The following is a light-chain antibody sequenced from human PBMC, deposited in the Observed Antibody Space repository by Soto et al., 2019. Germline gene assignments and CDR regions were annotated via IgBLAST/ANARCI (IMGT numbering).Light chain of an antibody. CDR2: SAS. V-gene: IGKV1-39*01. Sequence: IRMTQSPSSLSASTGDRVTITCRASQGISSYLNWYQQQPGKAPKLLIYSASNLQTGVPSRFSGSGFGTDYTLTISSLQPADFATYYCQQTFKTPHTFGQGTKVDI. J-gene: IGKJ2*01. CDR1: QGISSY. CDR3: QQTFKTPHT.